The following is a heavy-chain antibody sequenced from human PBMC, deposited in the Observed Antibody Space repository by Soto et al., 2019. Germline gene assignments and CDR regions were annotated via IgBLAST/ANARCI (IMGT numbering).Heavy chain of an antibody. J-gene: IGHJ6*02. CDR3: ARSPNWNYYYYGMDV. CDR2: IYYSGST. Sequence: SETLSLTCTVSGGSISSSSYYWGWIRQPPGKGLEWIGSIYYSGSTYYNPSLKSRVTISVDTSKNQFSLKLSSVTAADTAVYYCARSPNWNYYYYGMDVWGQGTTVTVSS. V-gene: IGHV4-39*07. D-gene: IGHD1-1*01. CDR1: GGSISSSSYY.